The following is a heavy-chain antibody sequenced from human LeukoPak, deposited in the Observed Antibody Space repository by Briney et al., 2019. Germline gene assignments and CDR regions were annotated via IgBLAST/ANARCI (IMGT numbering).Heavy chain of an antibody. CDR1: GFMFPDYG. D-gene: IGHD2-8*02. CDR2: INWDASST. CDR3: ARDFKYCTGGVCYFTAVADY. V-gene: IGHV3-20*04. J-gene: IGHJ4*02. Sequence: GGSLRLSCAASGFMFPDYGMNWVRQVPGKGLEWVSGINWDASSTNHADSVKGRFTISRDNAKNSLYLQMNTLRAEDTALYYCARDFKYCTGGVCYFTAVADYWGQGTLVTVSS.